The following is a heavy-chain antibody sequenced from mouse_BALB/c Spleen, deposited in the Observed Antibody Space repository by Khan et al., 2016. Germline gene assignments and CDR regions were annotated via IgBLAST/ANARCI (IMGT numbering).Heavy chain of an antibody. V-gene: IGHV3-2*02. J-gene: IGHJ4*01. CDR2: ISYSGST. Sequence: VQLKESGPGLVKPSQSLSLTCTVTGYSITSDYAWNWIRQFPGNKLEWMGYISYSGSTSYNPSLKSRISITRDTSKNHFFLQLNSVTTEDTATYYCARGYGNYGYYAMDYWGQGTSVTVSS. CDR1: GYSITSDYA. D-gene: IGHD2-10*02. CDR3: ARGYGNYGYYAMDY.